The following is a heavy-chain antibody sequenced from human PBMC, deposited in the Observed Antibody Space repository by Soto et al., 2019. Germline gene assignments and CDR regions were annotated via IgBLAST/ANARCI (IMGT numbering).Heavy chain of an antibody. D-gene: IGHD2-15*01. V-gene: IGHV5-51*01. J-gene: IGHJ6*02. CDR3: ARHERLCSGGSCQLGGMDV. CDR2: IYPTDSDT. Sequence: GESLKISCKASEYSFSDYWIGWVRQMPGKGLEWIGIIYPTDSDTRYSPSFQGQLTISADRSISTAYLQWSSLKASDTAMYYCARHERLCSGGSCQLGGMDVWGQGTTVTVSS. CDR1: EYSFSDYW.